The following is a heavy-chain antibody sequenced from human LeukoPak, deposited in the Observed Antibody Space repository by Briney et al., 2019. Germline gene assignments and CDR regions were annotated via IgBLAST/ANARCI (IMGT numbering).Heavy chain of an antibody. Sequence: SVKVSCKASGGTFSSYTISWVRQAPGQGLEWMGRIIPILGIANYAQKFQGRVTITADKSTSTAYMELSSLRSEDTAVYYRARERGSPDYGGNHYYYHYMDVWGKGTTVTVSS. CDR2: IIPILGIA. D-gene: IGHD4-23*01. J-gene: IGHJ6*03. V-gene: IGHV1-69*04. CDR1: GGTFSSYT. CDR3: ARERGSPDYGGNHYYYHYMDV.